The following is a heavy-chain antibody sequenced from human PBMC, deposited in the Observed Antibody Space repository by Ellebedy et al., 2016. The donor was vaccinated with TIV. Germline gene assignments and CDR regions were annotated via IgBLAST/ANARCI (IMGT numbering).Heavy chain of an antibody. CDR1: GFTFSDYY. CDR2: ISRSVSTI. J-gene: IGHJ2*01. CDR3: ARDGVGWYFDL. Sequence: PGGSLRLSCVASGFTFSDYYMSWIRQAPGKGLEWVSYISRSVSTIYYADSVKGRFTISRDNAKNSLYLQMNSLRAEDTAMYYCARDGVGWYFDLWGRGTLVTVSS. V-gene: IGHV3-11*04. D-gene: IGHD3-16*01.